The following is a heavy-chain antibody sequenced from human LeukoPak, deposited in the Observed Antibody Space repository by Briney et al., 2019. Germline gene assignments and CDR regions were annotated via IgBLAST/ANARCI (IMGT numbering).Heavy chain of an antibody. CDR1: GGSISRYY. CDR3: ARSDYHNSGSHTVFDAFDI. D-gene: IGHD3-10*01. V-gene: IGHV4-59*01. J-gene: IGHJ3*02. Sequence: NPSETLSLTCTVSGGSISRYYWSWIRRPPGKGLEWIGYIDDSGNTNYNPSLKSQVTISVDKSKNQFSLKLSFVTAADTAMYYCARSDYHNSGSHTVFDAFDIWGQGTRGTVSS. CDR2: IDDSGNT.